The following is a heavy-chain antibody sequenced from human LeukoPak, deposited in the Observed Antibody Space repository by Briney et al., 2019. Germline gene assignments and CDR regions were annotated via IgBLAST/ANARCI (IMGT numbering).Heavy chain of an antibody. J-gene: IGHJ4*02. V-gene: IGHV3-7*01. CDR3: TRIPIKEPEDY. CDR1: GFTFGSSW. CDR2: INEDGSAK. D-gene: IGHD1-14*01. Sequence: PGGSLRLSCAASGFTFGSSWMNWIRQAPGKGLEWVANINEDGSAKYYVDSVKGRFTISRDNTKNSLFLQMNSLRDEDTAVYYCTRIPIKEPEDYWGQGTLVTVSS.